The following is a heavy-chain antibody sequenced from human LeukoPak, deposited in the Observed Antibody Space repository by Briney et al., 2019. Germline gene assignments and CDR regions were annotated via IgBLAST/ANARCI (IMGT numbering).Heavy chain of an antibody. CDR1: GFTFSDYY. D-gene: IGHD3-22*01. J-gene: IGHJ4*02. CDR2: ISSSGSTI. V-gene: IGHV3-11*01. CDR3: ARDLFYDSSGYYGY. Sequence: PGGSLRLSCAASGFTFSDYYMSWIRQAPGKGLEWVSYISSSGSTIHYADSVKGRFTISRDNAKNSLYLQMNSLRAEDTAVYYCARDLFYDSSGYYGYWGQGTLVTVSS.